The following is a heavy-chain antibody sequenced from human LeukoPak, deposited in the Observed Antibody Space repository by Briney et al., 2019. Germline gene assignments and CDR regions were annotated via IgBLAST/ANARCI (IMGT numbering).Heavy chain of an antibody. CDR1: GFTFSDYE. V-gene: IGHV3-48*03. Sequence: HPGGSLRLSCTGSGFTFSDYEMNWVRQAPGKGLEWISYISNSGSIIYYAGSVKGRSTISRDNAKNSLFLQMHSLRAEDTAVYYCARGPSVGSGWSPDYWGQGTLVTVSS. D-gene: IGHD6-19*01. CDR2: ISNSGSII. CDR3: ARGPSVGSGWSPDY. J-gene: IGHJ4*02.